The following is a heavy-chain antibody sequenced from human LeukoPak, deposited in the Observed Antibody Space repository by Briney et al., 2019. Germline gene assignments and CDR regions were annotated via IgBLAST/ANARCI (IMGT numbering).Heavy chain of an antibody. D-gene: IGHD3-22*01. V-gene: IGHV3-23*01. CDR3: AKVSRITMIVVVIPSFDY. CDR1: GFTFSSYG. Sequence: PGGSLRLSCAASGFTFSSYGVSWVRQAPGKGLEWVSGISGSGHRTYYADSVKGRFTISRDNSKSTLYLQMNSLRAEDTAVYYCAKVSRITMIVVVIPSFDYWGQGTLVTVSS. CDR2: ISGSGHRT. J-gene: IGHJ4*02.